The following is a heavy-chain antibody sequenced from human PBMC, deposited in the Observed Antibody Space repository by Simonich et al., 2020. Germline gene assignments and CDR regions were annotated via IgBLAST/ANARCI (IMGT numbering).Heavy chain of an antibody. V-gene: IGHV4-39*01. CDR1: GSSISSSSYY. CDR2: IYYSGST. Sequence: QLQLQDSGPGLVKPSETLSLTCTVSGSSISSSSYYWGWIRQPPGKGLEWFGSIYYSGSTYYNPSLKSRVTISVDTSKNQFSLKLSSVTAADTAVYYCARHAGFAFDIWGQGTMVTVSS. CDR3: ARHAGFAFDI. D-gene: IGHD6-13*01. J-gene: IGHJ3*02.